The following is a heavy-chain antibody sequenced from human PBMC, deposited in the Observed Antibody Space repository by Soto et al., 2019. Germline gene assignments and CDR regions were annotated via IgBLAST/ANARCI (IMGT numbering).Heavy chain of an antibody. J-gene: IGHJ4*02. CDR3: VDVFTGSTFGY. CDR1: GVSIGTSGDY. CDR2: VYRTGSD. Sequence: QLHLQESGPGLVKPSETLSLTCTVTGVSIGTSGDYWGWVRQPPGKGLEWIGSVYRTGSDYYNPSLYKPSLESRLSITVDTSKNQFSLKLRSVTAADTAVYYCVDVFTGSTFGYWGQGTLVTVSS. D-gene: IGHD3-9*01. V-gene: IGHV4-39*01.